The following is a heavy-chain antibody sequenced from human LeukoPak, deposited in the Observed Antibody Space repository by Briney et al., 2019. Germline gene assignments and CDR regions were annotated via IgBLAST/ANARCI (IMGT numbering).Heavy chain of an antibody. D-gene: IGHD5-24*01. V-gene: IGHV1-18*01. CDR3: VAPFTRRGYNSFFDY. J-gene: IGHJ4*02. CDR1: VYTFTSYD. CDR2: ISTYNGDT. Sequence: GASVTVSFTASVYTFTSYDISWVRQAPGQGLEWMGWISTYNGDTNYAPKLQCRVTMTTDTSTSAAYMELRSLRSVDTAVYYCVAPFTRRGYNSFFDYWGQGTLVTVSS.